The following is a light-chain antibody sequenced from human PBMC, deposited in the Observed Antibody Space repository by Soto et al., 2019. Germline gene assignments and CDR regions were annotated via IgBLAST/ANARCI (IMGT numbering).Light chain of an antibody. Sequence: QSALTQPRSVSGSPGQSVTISCTGSSSDVGAYNFASWYQQHPGAAPKLLIHDVNKRPPGIPDLFSASKSGNTASLTISGLQDEDEADYYCCSYAGEYTYVFGSGTKVTVL. J-gene: IGLJ1*01. V-gene: IGLV2-11*01. CDR3: CSYAGEYTYV. CDR1: SSDVGAYNF. CDR2: DVN.